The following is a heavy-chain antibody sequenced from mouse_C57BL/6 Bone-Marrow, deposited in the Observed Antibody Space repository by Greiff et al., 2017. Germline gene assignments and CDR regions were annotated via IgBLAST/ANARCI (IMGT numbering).Heavy chain of an antibody. D-gene: IGHD3-3*01. CDR3: ASGGRGRAY. Sequence: QVQLQQPGTELVKPGASVKLSCKASGFTFTSYWMHWVKQRTGQGLEWIGNIDPSDGGTNYNQKFKSKATLTVDTSSSTAYLQLSSLTSEDSAVYYCASGGRGRAYWGQGTLVTVSA. CDR2: IDPSDGGT. CDR1: GFTFTSYW. V-gene: IGHV1-53*01. J-gene: IGHJ3*01.